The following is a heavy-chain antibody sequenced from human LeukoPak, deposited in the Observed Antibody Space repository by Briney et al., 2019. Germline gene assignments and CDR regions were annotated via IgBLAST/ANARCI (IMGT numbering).Heavy chain of an antibody. D-gene: IGHD1-1*01. CDR1: GFTFSSYS. CDR2: ISSSSSYI. Sequence: PGGSLGLSCAASGFTFSSYSMNWVRQAPGKGLEWVSSISSSSSYIYYADSVKGRFTISRDNAKNSLYLQMNSLRAEDTAVYYCARGWNDPTTFDYWGQGTLVTVSS. CDR3: ARGWNDPTTFDY. J-gene: IGHJ4*02. V-gene: IGHV3-21*01.